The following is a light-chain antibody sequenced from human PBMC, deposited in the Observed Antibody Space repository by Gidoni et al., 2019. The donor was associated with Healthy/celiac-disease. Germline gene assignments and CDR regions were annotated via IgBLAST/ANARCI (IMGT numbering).Light chain of an antibody. CDR3: SSYTSSSTSYV. V-gene: IGLV2-14*01. CDR2: EVS. J-gene: IGLJ1*01. Sequence: QSALTQPASVSGSPGQSITISCTGTSSDVGGYNNVSWSQQHPGKAPKLMIYEVSNRPSGVPDRFSGSKSGNTASLTISGLQAEDEADYYCSSYTSSSTSYVFGTGTKVTVL. CDR1: SSDVGGYNN.